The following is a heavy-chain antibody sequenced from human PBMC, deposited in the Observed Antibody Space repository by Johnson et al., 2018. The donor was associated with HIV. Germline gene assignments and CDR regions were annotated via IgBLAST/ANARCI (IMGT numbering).Heavy chain of an antibody. CDR3: AGEGEDAFDI. Sequence: QVQLVESGGGVVQPGRSLRLSCAASGFTFSSYGMHWVRQAPGKGLEWVAVIWYDGSNKYYADSVKGRFTISRDNSKNTLYLQMNSLRVEDTAVYYCAGEGEDAFDIWGQGTMVTVSS. D-gene: IGHD1-26*01. CDR2: IWYDGSNK. CDR1: GFTFSSYG. V-gene: IGHV3-33*01. J-gene: IGHJ3*02.